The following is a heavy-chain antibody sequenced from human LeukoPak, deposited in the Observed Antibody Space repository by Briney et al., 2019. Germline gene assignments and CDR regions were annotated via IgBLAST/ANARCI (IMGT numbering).Heavy chain of an antibody. D-gene: IGHD3-22*01. V-gene: IGHV1-46*01. CDR1: GYTFTRYY. Sequence: ASVKVSCKASGYTFTRYYMHWVRQAPGQGLEWMGIINPSGGSTSYAQKFQGRVTMTRDMSTSTFYMELSSLRSDDTAVYYCARDESDYYDPQMVLYFDYWGQGTLVTVSS. CDR3: ARDESDYYDPQMVLYFDY. J-gene: IGHJ4*02. CDR2: INPSGGST.